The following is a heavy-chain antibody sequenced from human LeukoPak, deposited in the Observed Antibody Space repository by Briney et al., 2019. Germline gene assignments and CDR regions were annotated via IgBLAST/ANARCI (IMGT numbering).Heavy chain of an antibody. D-gene: IGHD3-22*01. J-gene: IGHJ4*02. CDR2: IRYDGSNK. CDR3: AKDPTHYRVWDDYDSTVLSY. Sequence: GGSLRLSCAASGFTFSSYTMHWVRQAPGKGLEWVAFIRYDGSNKYYADSVKGRFTISRDNSKNTLYLQMNSLRAADTAVYYCAKDPTHYRVWDDYDSTVLSYWGQGTLVTVSS. V-gene: IGHV3-30*02. CDR1: GFTFSSYT.